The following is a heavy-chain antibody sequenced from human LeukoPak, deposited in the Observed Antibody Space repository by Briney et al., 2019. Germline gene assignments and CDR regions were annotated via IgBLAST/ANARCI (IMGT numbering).Heavy chain of an antibody. CDR3: ARVFQGGEWLLGGLDY. CDR1: GGSISNYY. D-gene: IGHD3-3*01. V-gene: IGHV4-59*01. CDR2: IYDSGST. Sequence: SETLSLTCTVSGGSISNYYWSWIRQPPGKGLEWIGYIYDSGSTNYNPSLKSRVTISVDTSKNQFSLKLISVTAADTAVYYCARVFQGGEWLLGGLDYWGQGTLVTVSS. J-gene: IGHJ4*02.